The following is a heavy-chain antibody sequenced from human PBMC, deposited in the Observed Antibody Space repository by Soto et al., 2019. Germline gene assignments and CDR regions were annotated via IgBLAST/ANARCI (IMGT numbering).Heavy chain of an antibody. CDR3: ARSAYYDFWSGYYYYYYGMDV. CDR1: GFTFSSYA. Sequence: PGGSLRLSCAASGFTFSSYAMHWVRQAPGKGLEWVAVISYDGGNKYYADSVKGRFTISRDNSKNTLYLQMNSLRAEDTAVYYCARSAYYDFWSGYYYYYYGMDVWGQGTTVTVSS. CDR2: ISYDGGNK. J-gene: IGHJ6*02. V-gene: IGHV3-30-3*01. D-gene: IGHD3-3*01.